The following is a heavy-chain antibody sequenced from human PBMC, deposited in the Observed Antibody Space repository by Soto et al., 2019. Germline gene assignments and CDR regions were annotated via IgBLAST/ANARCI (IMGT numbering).Heavy chain of an antibody. Sequence: GGSLRLSCAASGFTVSSNYMSWVRQAPGKGLEWVAVIWYDGSNKYYADSVKGRFTISRDNSKNTLYLQMNSLRAEDTAVYFCARFSSSWYGRIDYWGQGTLVTVSS. CDR1: GFTVSSNY. CDR2: IWYDGSNK. CDR3: ARFSSSWYGRIDY. V-gene: IGHV3-33*08. J-gene: IGHJ4*02. D-gene: IGHD6-13*01.